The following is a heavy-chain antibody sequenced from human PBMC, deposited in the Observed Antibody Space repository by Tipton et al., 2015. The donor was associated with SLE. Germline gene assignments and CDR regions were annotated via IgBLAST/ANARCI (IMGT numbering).Heavy chain of an antibody. Sequence: GLVKPSETLSLTCTVSGGSISSSSYYWGWIRQPPGKGLEWIGSIYSSGTTYYNPSLMSRVTISADTSKNQFSLKVNFVSAADTAVYYCARAVEVGGGWELHDYWGQGTLVTVSS. J-gene: IGHJ4*02. D-gene: IGHD1-26*01. CDR2: IYSSGTT. CDR1: GGSISSSSYY. V-gene: IGHV4-39*07. CDR3: ARAVEVGGGWELHDY.